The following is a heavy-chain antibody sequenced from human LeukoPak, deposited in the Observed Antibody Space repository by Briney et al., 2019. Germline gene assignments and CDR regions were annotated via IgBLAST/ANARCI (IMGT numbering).Heavy chain of an antibody. CDR2: INHSGRT. Sequence: SETLSLTCAVYGGSFSGYYWSCIRQPPRKGLEWIGEINHSGRTNYNPSLKSRVTISVDTSKNQFSLKLSSVTAADTAVYYCARRWFGELLVHFDYWGQGTLVTVSS. J-gene: IGHJ4*02. CDR1: GGSFSGYY. D-gene: IGHD3-10*01. V-gene: IGHV4-34*01. CDR3: ARRWFGELLVHFDY.